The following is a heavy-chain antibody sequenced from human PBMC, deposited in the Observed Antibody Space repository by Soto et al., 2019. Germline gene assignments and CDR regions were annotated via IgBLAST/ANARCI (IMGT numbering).Heavy chain of an antibody. CDR3: ARDWAPIVRGVITPHY. CDR1: GYTFTSYY. Sequence: ASVKVSCKASGYTFTSYYMHWVRQAPGQGLEWMGIINPSGGSTSYAQKFQGRVTMTRDTSTSTVYMELSSLRSEDTAVYYCARDWAPIVRGVITPHYWGQGTLVTVSS. J-gene: IGHJ4*02. CDR2: INPSGGST. D-gene: IGHD3-10*01. V-gene: IGHV1-46*01.